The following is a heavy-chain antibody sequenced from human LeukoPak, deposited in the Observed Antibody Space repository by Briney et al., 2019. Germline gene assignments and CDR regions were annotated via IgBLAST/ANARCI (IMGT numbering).Heavy chain of an antibody. CDR1: GGSISSYY. D-gene: IGHD3-9*01. J-gene: IGHJ6*02. V-gene: IGHV4-59*08. CDR3: ARQPSSTYDILTGYSRGMDV. Sequence: SETLSLTCTVSGGSISSYYWSWIRQPPGKGLEWIGYIYYSGSTNYNPSLKSRVTISVDTSKNQFSLKLSSVTAADTAVYYCARQPSSTYDILTGYSRGMDVWGQGTTVTVSS. CDR2: IYYSGST.